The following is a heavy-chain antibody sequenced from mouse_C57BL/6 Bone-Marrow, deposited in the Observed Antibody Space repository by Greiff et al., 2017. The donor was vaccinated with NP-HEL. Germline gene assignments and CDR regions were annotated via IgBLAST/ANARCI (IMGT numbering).Heavy chain of an antibody. J-gene: IGHJ2*01. V-gene: IGHV1-81*01. Sequence: QVQLKQSGAELARPGASVKLSCKASGYTFTSYGISWVKQSTGKGLECIGEIYPRRGNTYYNEQFKGQATLTADKSSSPAYMELRRLTSEDTAVCFCARLGSSYYGWYFDYWGQGTTLTVSS. D-gene: IGHD1-1*01. CDR3: ARLGSSYYGWYFDY. CDR2: IYPRRGNT. CDR1: GYTFTSYG.